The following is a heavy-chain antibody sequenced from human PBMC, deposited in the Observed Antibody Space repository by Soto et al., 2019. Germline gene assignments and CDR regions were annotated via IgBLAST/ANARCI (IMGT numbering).Heavy chain of an antibody. D-gene: IGHD2-15*01. J-gene: IGHJ4*02. V-gene: IGHV3-21*01. CDR2: ISSSSSYI. Sequence: VQLVESGGGLVKPGGSLRLSCAASGFTFSSYSMNWVRQAPGKGLEWVSSISSSSSYIYYADSVKGRFTISRDNAKNSLYLQMNSLRAEDTAVYYCARDLCSGGSCLDYWGQGTLVTVSS. CDR1: GFTFSSYS. CDR3: ARDLCSGGSCLDY.